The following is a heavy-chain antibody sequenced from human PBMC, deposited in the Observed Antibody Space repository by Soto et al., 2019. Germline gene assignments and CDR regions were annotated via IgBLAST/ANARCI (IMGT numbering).Heavy chain of an antibody. D-gene: IGHD3-3*01. V-gene: IGHV1-18*01. CDR3: ASGEEWLALGC. CDR1: GYTFTSYG. J-gene: IGHJ4*02. Sequence: ASVKVSCKASGYTFTSYGITWVRQVPGQRLEWMGWITAYNGNTNYAQKLQGRVTMTTDTSTSXXYTELXSLRXDDTAVYYCASGEEWLALGCWGQGSLLTVSS. CDR2: ITAYNGNT.